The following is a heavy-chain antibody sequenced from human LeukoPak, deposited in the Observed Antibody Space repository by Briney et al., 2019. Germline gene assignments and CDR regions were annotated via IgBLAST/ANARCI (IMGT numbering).Heavy chain of an antibody. CDR1: GVSISSYY. CDR2: IYTSGST. V-gene: IGHV4-4*09. CDR3: ARQGGSGWFDP. D-gene: IGHD6-25*01. Sequence: SETLSLTCTVSGVSISSYYWSWIRQPPGKGLEWIGYIYTSGSTNYNPSLKSRVTISVDTSKNQFSLKLSSVTAADTAVYYCARQGGSGWFDPWGQGTLVTVSS. J-gene: IGHJ5*02.